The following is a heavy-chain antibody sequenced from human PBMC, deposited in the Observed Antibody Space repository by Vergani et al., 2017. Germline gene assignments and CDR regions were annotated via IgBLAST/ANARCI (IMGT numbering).Heavy chain of an antibody. J-gene: IGHJ5*02. V-gene: IGHV1-18*01. CDR3: ARDSVGYVWGGYEAWFDP. CDR2: ISASNVNT. D-gene: IGHD3-16*01. Sequence: QVQLVQSGPEVKKPGASVKVSCKASGYTLNTYGISWVRQAPGQGLEWMGWISASNVNTNYAQKFQGRVTLTADTSTNTAYLELRSLRSDDTAVYYCARDSVGYVWGGYEAWFDPWGQGTLVTVSS. CDR1: GYTLNTYG.